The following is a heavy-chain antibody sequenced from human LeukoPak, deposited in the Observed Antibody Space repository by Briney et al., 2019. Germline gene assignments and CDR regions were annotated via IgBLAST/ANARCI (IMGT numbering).Heavy chain of an antibody. D-gene: IGHD2-15*01. J-gene: IGHJ4*02. V-gene: IGHV3-23*01. CDR3: AKARGEQNGGSNY. CDR2: ISGSAGST. Sequence: PGGSLRLSRAASGFIFSSYAMSWVRQAPGKGLEWVSTISGSAGSTYYADSVKGRFTISRDNSKNTLYLQMNSLRAEDTAVYYCAKARGEQNGGSNYWGQGTLVTVSS. CDR1: GFIFSSYA.